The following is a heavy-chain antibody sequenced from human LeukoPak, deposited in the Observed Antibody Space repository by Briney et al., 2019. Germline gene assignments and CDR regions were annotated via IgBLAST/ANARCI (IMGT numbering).Heavy chain of an antibody. CDR2: ISYDGTNK. J-gene: IGHJ4*02. Sequence: GRSLRLSCAASGFTFSTYAMHWVRQAPGKGLEWVAVISYDGTNKYYADSVKGRFTISRDNSKNTLYLQMNSLITEDTAVYYCAKGITIFGVVAEGFDHWGQGSLVTVSS. CDR3: AKGITIFGVVAEGFDH. CDR1: GFTFSTYA. V-gene: IGHV3-30-3*01. D-gene: IGHD3-3*01.